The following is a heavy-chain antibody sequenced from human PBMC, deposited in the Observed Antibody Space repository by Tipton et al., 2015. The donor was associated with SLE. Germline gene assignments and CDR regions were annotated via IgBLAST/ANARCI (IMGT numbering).Heavy chain of an antibody. V-gene: IGHV4-39*07. CDR1: TFSSYA. D-gene: IGHD3-3*01. Sequence: TFSSYAMSWVRQAPGKGLEWIGSIYYSGSTYYNPSLKSRVTISVDTSKNQFSLKLSSVTAADTAVYYCARDTIFGVAHWGQGTLVTVSS. CDR2: IYYSGST. J-gene: IGHJ4*02. CDR3: ARDTIFGVAH.